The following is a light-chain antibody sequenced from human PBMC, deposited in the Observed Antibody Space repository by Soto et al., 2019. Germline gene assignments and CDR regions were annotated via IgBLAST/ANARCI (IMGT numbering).Light chain of an antibody. CDR2: DAS. CDR3: QQRSNRPIT. Sequence: ETVLTQSPATLSLSPGERGTLSCRASQSVSSSLTWYQQKPGQAPRLLIIDASKRATSIPARFSGSGSGTTFTLTISSREHADFAVEYYQQRSNRPITFGQGTRLEIK. V-gene: IGKV3-11*01. J-gene: IGKJ5*01. CDR1: QSVSSS.